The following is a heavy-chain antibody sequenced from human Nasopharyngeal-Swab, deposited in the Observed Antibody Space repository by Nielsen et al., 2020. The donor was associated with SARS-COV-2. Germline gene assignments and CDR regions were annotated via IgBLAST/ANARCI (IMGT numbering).Heavy chain of an antibody. CDR2: IYTSGST. CDR1: GGSISSGNYY. D-gene: IGHD3-22*01. J-gene: IGHJ4*02. Sequence: SETLSLTCTVSGGSISSGNYYWSWIRQPAGKGLEWIGRIYTSGSTNYNPSLKSRVTISVDTSKNQFSLKLSSVTAADTAVYYCARGNCYDSSGYSYYFDYWGQGTLVTVSS. V-gene: IGHV4-61*02. CDR3: ARGNCYDSSGYSYYFDY.